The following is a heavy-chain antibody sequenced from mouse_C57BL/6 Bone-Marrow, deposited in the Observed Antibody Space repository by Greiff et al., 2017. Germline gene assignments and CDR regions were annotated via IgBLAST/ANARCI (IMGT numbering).Heavy chain of an antibody. CDR3: ACGPWFAY. CDR1: GFNIKNTY. J-gene: IGHJ3*01. Sequence: EVQLQQSVAELVRPGASVKLSCTASGFNIKNTYMHWVKQRPEQGLEWIGRIDPANGNTKYAPKFQGKATFTADTSSYTAYLQLSSLTSEDSAIDYRACGPWFAYGGRGTRVTVSA. V-gene: IGHV14-3*01. CDR2: IDPANGNT.